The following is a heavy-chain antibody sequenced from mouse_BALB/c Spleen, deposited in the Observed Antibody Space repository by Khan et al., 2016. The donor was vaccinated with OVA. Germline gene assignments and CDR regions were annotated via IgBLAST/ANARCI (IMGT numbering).Heavy chain of an antibody. CDR3: AREEAEYHLEN. Sequence: QVQLKESGAELVRPGASVKLSCKTSGYIFTSYWIHWVKQRSGQGLEWIARLYPGTDNTYYNEKFKDKATLTADKSSSTAYLPLSSLNSEDSDVYLYAREEAEYHLENWGQGTTLTVSS. V-gene: IGHV1S132*01. CDR1: GYIFTSYW. CDR2: LYPGTDNT. D-gene: IGHD3-2*02. J-gene: IGHJ2*01.